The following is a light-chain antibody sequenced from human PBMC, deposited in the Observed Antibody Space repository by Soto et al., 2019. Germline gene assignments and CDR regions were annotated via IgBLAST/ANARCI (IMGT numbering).Light chain of an antibody. CDR2: EVS. Sequence: QSALTQPPSASGSPGQSVTISCTGTSRDVGGYNYVSWYQQHPGKAPKLMIYEVSKRPSGVPDRFSGSKSGNTASLTVSGLQAEDAADYYCSSYAGSNNLVFGGGTKRTVL. V-gene: IGLV2-8*01. CDR1: SRDVGGYNY. J-gene: IGLJ2*01. CDR3: SSYAGSNNLV.